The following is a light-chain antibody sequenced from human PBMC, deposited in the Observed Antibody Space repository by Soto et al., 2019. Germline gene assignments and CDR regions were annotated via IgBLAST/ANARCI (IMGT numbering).Light chain of an antibody. CDR3: QQYYSTPRT. CDR2: WTS. J-gene: IGKJ1*01. V-gene: IGKV4-1*01. CDR1: QSVLHSSNNKNY. Sequence: DIVMTQSPDSLAVSLGERATLNCKSSQSVLHSSNNKNYLAWYQQKPGQPPKLLIYWTSTRESGVPDRFSGSGSGTDFTLTISSLQAEDVAVYYCQQYYSTPRTFGQGTKVEI.